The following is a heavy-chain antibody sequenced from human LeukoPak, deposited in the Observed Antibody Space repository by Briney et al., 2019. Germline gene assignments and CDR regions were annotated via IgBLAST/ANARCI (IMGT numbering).Heavy chain of an antibody. Sequence: SEALSLTCTVSGGSISSYYWSWIRQPPGKGLEWIGYIYYSGYTNYNPSLKSRVTISVDTSKNQFSLKLSSVTAADTAVYYCARVGDWNDLVYWGQGTLVTVSS. V-gene: IGHV4-59*01. CDR3: ARVGDWNDLVY. D-gene: IGHD1-1*01. CDR1: GGSISSYY. J-gene: IGHJ4*02. CDR2: IYYSGYT.